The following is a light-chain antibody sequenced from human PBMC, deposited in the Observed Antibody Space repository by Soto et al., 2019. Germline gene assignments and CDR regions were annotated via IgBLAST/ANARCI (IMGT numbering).Light chain of an antibody. J-gene: IGLJ1*01. Sequence: QSALTQPPSLSGAPGQTVTISCFGSNSNIGPNYVYCYRVLPGTSPRLVLSREKRPSGVPDRFSGSKSATSATLAISGLRVDDDGDYFCAAWDDTADAYVFGGGTKVTVL. V-gene: IGLV1-47*01. CDR1: NSNIGPNY. CDR3: AAWDDTADAYV. CDR2: RE.